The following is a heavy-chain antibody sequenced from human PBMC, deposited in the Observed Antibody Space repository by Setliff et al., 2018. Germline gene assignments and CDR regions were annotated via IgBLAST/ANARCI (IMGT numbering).Heavy chain of an antibody. Sequence: ASVKVSCKASGYTFTTHGIGWVRQAPGQGLEWMGWISTDDGDTNFAQKFQGRVTLTTDTSTGTAYMELKTLRSDDTAVYYCARATRDSGGWYYEYNWFDPWGQGTLVTVSS. J-gene: IGHJ5*02. V-gene: IGHV1-18*01. CDR2: ISTDDGDT. D-gene: IGHD6-19*01. CDR3: ARATRDSGGWYYEYNWFDP. CDR1: GYTFTTHG.